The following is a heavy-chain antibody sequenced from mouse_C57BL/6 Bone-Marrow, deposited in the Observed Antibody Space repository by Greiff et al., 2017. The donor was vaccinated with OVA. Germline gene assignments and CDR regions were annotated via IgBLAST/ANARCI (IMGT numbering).Heavy chain of an antibody. D-gene: IGHD2-4*01. CDR1: GYTFTNYW. CDR2: IYPGGGNT. CDR3: ASSTMSPPFDY. Sequence: VQLQQSGAELVRPGTSVKLSCTASGYTFTNYWIGWVKQRPGQGLEWIGKIYPGGGNTNYAEKFKGKATMTADKSSSTAYLQLSSLTSEYSAIYYCASSTMSPPFDYWGQGPTLSVAS. J-gene: IGHJ2*01. V-gene: IGHV1-63*01.